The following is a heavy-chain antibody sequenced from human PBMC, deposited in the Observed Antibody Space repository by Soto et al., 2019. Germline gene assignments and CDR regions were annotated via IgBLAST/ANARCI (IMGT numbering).Heavy chain of an antibody. CDR3: AKYWRSSSSGIFDY. D-gene: IGHD6-6*01. CDR1: GFTFSSYG. V-gene: IGHV3-30*18. CDR2: ISYDGSNK. Sequence: QVQLVESGGGVVQPGRSLRLSCAASGFTFSSYGMHWVRQAPGKGLEWVAVISYDGSNKYYADSVKGRFTISRDNSKNTLYLQMKSLIAEDTAVYYCAKYWRSSSSGIFDYWGHGTLVTVSS. J-gene: IGHJ4*01.